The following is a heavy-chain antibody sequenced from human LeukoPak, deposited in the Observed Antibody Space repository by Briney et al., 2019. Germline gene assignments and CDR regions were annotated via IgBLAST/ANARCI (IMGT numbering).Heavy chain of an antibody. D-gene: IGHD3-9*01. CDR3: ARSGGFMTGSYRRSFDS. Sequence: GESLKISCKGSGYSFTSYWIGWVRQMPGKGLEWMGIIYPGDSDTRCSPSFQGQVTISADKSISTAYMQWSSLKASDTAMYYCARSGGFMTGSYRRSFDSWGQGTLVTVSS. CDR2: IYPGDSDT. J-gene: IGHJ4*02. CDR1: GYSFTSYW. V-gene: IGHV5-51*01.